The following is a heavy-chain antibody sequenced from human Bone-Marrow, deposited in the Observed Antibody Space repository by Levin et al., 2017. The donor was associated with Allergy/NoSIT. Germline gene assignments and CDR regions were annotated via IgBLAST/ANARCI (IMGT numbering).Heavy chain of an antibody. CDR1: GGSFSGYY. D-gene: IGHD3-9*01. CDR2: INHSGST. J-gene: IGHJ4*02. V-gene: IGHV4-34*01. Sequence: SETLSLTCAVYGGSFSGYYWSWIRQPPGKGLEWIGEINHSGSTNYNPSLKSRVTISVDTSKNQFSLKLSSVTAADTAVYYCARGLLRYFDWFPSFDYWGQGTLVTVSS. CDR3: ARGLLRYFDWFPSFDY.